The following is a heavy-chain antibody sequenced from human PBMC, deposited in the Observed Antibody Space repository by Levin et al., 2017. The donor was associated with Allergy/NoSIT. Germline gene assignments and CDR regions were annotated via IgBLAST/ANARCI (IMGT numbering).Heavy chain of an antibody. V-gene: IGHV3-23*01. CDR1: GFNFYSYA. CDR2: VNGGGDAT. CDR3: AKAVSDDFWSGYTNDY. J-gene: IGHJ4*02. D-gene: IGHD3-3*01. Sequence: PGGSLRLSCVASGFNFYSYAISWVRQAPGKGLEFVSAVNGGGDATYYADSVKGRFTISRDFSKDTLYVYLQMSRLRVEDTATYYCAKAVSDDFWSGYTNDYWGQGTLVSVSS.